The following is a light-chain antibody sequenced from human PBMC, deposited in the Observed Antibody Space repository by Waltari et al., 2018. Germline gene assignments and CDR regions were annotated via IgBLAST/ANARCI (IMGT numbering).Light chain of an antibody. CDR2: DVN. CDR3: SSYTDNTVL. J-gene: IGLJ2*01. V-gene: IGLV2-18*02. Sequence: QSALTQPPSVSGSPGQSVTISCPATKSDIGGWDRVSWYQQAPGSAPKLILFDVNNRPSGVRDRFSGSKSGNTASLTISELQTEDEADYYCSSYTDNTVLFGGGTKLTVL. CDR1: KSDIGGWDR.